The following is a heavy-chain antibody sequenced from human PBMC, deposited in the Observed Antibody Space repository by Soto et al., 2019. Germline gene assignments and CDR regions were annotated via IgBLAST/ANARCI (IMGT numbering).Heavy chain of an antibody. CDR3: AKGLIAAAGTPSYFDY. J-gene: IGHJ4*02. D-gene: IGHD6-13*01. Sequence: PGGSLRLSCAASGFSFNSYGMHWIRQAPGKGLEWVAVISYDGSNKYYADSVKGRITISRDNSKNTLFLQMNSLRVEDTALYYCAKGLIAAAGTPSYFDYWGQGTLVTVSS. V-gene: IGHV3-30*18. CDR1: GFSFNSYG. CDR2: ISYDGSNK.